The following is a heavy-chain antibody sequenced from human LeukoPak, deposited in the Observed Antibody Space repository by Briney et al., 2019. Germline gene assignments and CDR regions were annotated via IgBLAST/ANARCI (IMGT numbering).Heavy chain of an antibody. V-gene: IGHV1-18*04. CDR3: ARDLGAAGTSSFFDY. J-gene: IGHJ4*02. D-gene: IGHD6-13*01. CDR2: ISAYNGNI. Sequence: ASVKVSCKASGYTFTSYGISWGRQPPGQGLEWMGWISAYNGNINYAQKFQGRVTMTTDTSTSTAYLELRSLRSDDTAVYYCARDLGAAGTSSFFDYWGQGTLVTVSS. CDR1: GYTFTSYG.